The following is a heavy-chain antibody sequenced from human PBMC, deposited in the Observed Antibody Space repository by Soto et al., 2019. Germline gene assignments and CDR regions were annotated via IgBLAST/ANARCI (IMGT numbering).Heavy chain of an antibody. CDR1: GGSISSGGYS. J-gene: IGHJ1*01. CDR3: ASQYYDILTGYPEYFQH. CDR2: IYHSGST. Sequence: SEPLSLTCAVSGGSISSGGYSWSWIRQPPGKGLEWIGYIYHSGSTYYNPSLKSRVTISVDRSKNQFSLKLSSVTAADTAVYYCASQYYDILTGYPEYFQHWGQGTLVTVSS. D-gene: IGHD3-9*01. V-gene: IGHV4-30-2*01.